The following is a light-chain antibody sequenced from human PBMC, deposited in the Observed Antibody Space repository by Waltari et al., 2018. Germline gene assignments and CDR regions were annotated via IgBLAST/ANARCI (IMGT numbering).Light chain of an antibody. CDR1: QSINSW. J-gene: IGKJ2*01. V-gene: IGKV1-5*03. CDR2: KAS. Sequence: DIQMTQSPSTLSASVGDRVTIPCRASQSINSWLAWYQQKPGKAPKLLLYKASTLESGVPSRFSGSGSGTEFTLTISSLQPDDSATYYCQQYDSFSPVTFGQGTKLEIK. CDR3: QQYDSFSPVT.